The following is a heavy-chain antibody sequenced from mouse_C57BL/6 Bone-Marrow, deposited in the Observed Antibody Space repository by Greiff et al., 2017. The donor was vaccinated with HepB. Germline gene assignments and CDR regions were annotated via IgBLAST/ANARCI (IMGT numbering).Heavy chain of an antibody. D-gene: IGHD2-5*01. CDR1: GYTFTSYW. Sequence: QVQLQQPGAELVKPGASVKVSCKASGYTFTSYWMHWVKQRPGQGLEWIGRIHPSDSDTNYNQKFKGKATLTVDKSSSTAYMQLSSLTSEDSAVYYCVMGYSNPYYYAMDYWGQGPSVTVSS. CDR2: IHPSDSDT. V-gene: IGHV1-74*01. J-gene: IGHJ4*01. CDR3: VMGYSNPYYYAMDY.